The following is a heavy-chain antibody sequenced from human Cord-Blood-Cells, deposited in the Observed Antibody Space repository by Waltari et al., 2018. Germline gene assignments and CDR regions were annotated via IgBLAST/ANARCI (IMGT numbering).Heavy chain of an antibody. J-gene: IGHJ4*02. D-gene: IGHD2-15*01. Sequence: QVQLQQWGAGLYTPAATPSLTSAVIGGSSRGFYWTWIRQPQGKGLEWIGEINHSGSTNYNPSLKSRVTISVDTTKNQFSLKLSSVTAADASVYYCARGLVVVVAATHYFDYWGQGTLVTVSS. V-gene: IGHV4-34*01. CDR3: ARGLVVVVAATHYFDY. CDR1: GGSSRGFY. CDR2: INHSGST.